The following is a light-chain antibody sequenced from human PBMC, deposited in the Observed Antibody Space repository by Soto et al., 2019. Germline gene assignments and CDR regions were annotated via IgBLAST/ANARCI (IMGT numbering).Light chain of an antibody. Sequence: QSALTQPPSASGSPGQSVTISCTGTSSDVGGYNYVSWFQQHPGKAPKLIIYGVNKRPSGVPDRFSGSKSGNTASLTVSGLQAADEADYFCKSYAGSNTYVFGSGTKVTVL. CDR3: KSYAGSNTYV. CDR2: GVN. V-gene: IGLV2-8*01. J-gene: IGLJ1*01. CDR1: SSDVGGYNY.